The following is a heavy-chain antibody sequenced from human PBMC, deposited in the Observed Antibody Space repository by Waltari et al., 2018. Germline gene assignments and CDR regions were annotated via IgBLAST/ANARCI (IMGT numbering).Heavy chain of an antibody. V-gene: IGHV3-74*01. D-gene: IGHD4-17*01. CDR2: SKSDGSKI. Sequence: EVQLVESGGGLVPPGGSLILSCEASGFTFGLYWMPWVRKVPGKGLVWVTRSKSDGSKISYGDSLKGRFTISKYNARNAVYLERISLRAEDTAIYYCARGARRTTQTTGWWYFDVWGRGTLVTVSS. J-gene: IGHJ2*01. CDR1: GFTFGLYW. CDR3: ARGARRTTQTTGWWYFDV.